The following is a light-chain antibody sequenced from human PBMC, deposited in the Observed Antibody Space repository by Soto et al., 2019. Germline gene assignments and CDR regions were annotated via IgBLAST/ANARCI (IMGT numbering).Light chain of an antibody. CDR2: AAP. CDR3: LQDHNYPLT. J-gene: IGKJ4*01. CDR1: QGIGND. Sequence: AIQMAQSPSSLSASVGDRVTITCRASQGIGNDVGWFQQKPGKAPKLLIYAAPTLQSGVPSRFSGSRSGTDFTLTISSLQPEDFATYYCLQDHNYPLTFGGGTKVEIK. V-gene: IGKV1-6*02.